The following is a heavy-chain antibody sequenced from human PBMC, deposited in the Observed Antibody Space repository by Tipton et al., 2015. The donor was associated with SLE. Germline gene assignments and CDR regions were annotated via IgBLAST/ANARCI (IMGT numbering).Heavy chain of an antibody. CDR2: ISSSSSYI. CDR1: GFTFSSYS. CDR3: ASGSSGWAMGWYFDL. Sequence: SLRLSCAASGFTFSSYSMNWVRQAPGKGLEWVSSISSSSSYIYYADSVKGRFTISRDNAKNSLYLQMNSLRAEDTAVYYCASGSSGWAMGWYFDLWGRGTLVTVSS. V-gene: IGHV3-21*01. D-gene: IGHD6-19*01. J-gene: IGHJ2*01.